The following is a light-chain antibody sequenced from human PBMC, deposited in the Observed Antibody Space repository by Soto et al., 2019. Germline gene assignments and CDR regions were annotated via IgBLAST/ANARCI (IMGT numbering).Light chain of an antibody. Sequence: QAVLTQPPSVSGAPGQRVTISCTGSSSNIGADYGVHWYQQLPGRAPKLVIYGNNNRPSGVPDRFSGSKSDTSASLAITGLQAEDEADYYCSSYAGRNKYVFGTGTKLTVL. J-gene: IGLJ1*01. CDR1: SSNIGADYG. CDR3: SSYAGRNKYV. CDR2: GNN. V-gene: IGLV1-40*01.